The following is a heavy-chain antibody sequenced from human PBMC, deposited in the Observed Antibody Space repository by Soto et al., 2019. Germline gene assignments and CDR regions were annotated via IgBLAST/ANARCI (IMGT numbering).Heavy chain of an antibody. CDR2: ISSSSSYI. CDR3: ARDQHYYGSGSYYAGYGMDV. J-gene: IGHJ6*02. Sequence: EVQLVESGGGLVKPGGSLRLSCAASGFTFSSYSMNWVRQAPGKGLEWVSSISSSSSYIYYADSVKGRFTISRDNAKNPLYLQMNSLRAEDTAVYYCARDQHYYGSGSYYAGYGMDVWGQGTTVTVSS. CDR1: GFTFSSYS. V-gene: IGHV3-21*01. D-gene: IGHD3-10*01.